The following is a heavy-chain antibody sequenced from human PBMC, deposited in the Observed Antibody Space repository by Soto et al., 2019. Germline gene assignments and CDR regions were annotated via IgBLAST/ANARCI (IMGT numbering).Heavy chain of an antibody. J-gene: IGHJ5*01. CDR2: VYYRGSI. Sequence: SETLSLTCTVSGDSISSPDYYWSWIRQAPGKGLELIGYVYYRGSIYYTPSFESRVSISIDTSKNQFSLRLTSVTAADSAVYFCARATFTPNWFDSWGQGILVTFS. D-gene: IGHD3-16*01. V-gene: IGHV4-30-4*01. CDR1: GDSISSPDYY. CDR3: ARATFTPNWFDS.